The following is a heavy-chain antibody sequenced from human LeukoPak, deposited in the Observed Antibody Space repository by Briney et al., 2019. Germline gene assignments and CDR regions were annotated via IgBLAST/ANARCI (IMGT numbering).Heavy chain of an antibody. V-gene: IGHV1-2*02. CDR2: INPNSGGT. J-gene: IGHJ6*03. CDR3: ARDGSLLWFGDILWYMDV. Sequence: ASVKVSCKASGYTFTGYYMHWVRQAPGQGLEWMGWINPNSGGTNYAQKFQGRVTMTRDTSISTAYMELSRLRSDDTAVYYCARDGSLLWFGDILWYMDVWGKGTTVTISS. CDR1: GYTFTGYY. D-gene: IGHD3-10*01.